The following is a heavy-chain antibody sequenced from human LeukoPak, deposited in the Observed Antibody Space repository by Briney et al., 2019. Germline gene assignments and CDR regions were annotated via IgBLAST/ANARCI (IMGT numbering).Heavy chain of an antibody. Sequence: SETLSLTCTVSGGSISSYYWSWIRQPPGKGLEWIGYIYYSGSTNYNPSLKSRVTISVDTSKNQFSLKLSSVTAADTAVYYCARVHSEDYDFWSGYQENWFDPWGQETLVTVSS. D-gene: IGHD3-3*01. CDR2: IYYSGST. CDR3: ARVHSEDYDFWSGYQENWFDP. CDR1: GGSISSYY. V-gene: IGHV4-59*01. J-gene: IGHJ5*02.